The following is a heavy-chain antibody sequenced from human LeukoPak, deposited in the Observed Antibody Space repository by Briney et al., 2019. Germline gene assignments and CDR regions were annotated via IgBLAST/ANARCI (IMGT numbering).Heavy chain of an antibody. CDR1: GFTFDDYA. CDR2: ISWNSGSI. V-gene: IGHV3-9*01. CDR3: VKGGGEWLFQYYFDY. Sequence: GRSLRLSCAASGFTFDDYAMHWVRQAPGKGLEWVSGISWNSGSIGYADSVKGRFTISRDNAKNSLYLQMNSLRAEDTALYYCVKGGGEWLFQYYFDYWGQGTLVTVSS. D-gene: IGHD3-3*01. J-gene: IGHJ4*02.